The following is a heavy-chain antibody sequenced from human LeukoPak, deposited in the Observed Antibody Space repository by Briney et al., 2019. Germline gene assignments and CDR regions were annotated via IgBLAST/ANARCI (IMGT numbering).Heavy chain of an antibody. CDR3: ARDAGSSWCYYGIDF. D-gene: IGHD6-13*01. J-gene: IGHJ6*02. CDR2: INSDGSST. Sequence: SLSLYSAAPGFTSRCYMMPWVRPAPRQGLVWVSRINSDGSSTSYANSAQCRFTKARDNAKSKLYLQMISLRAEDTGVYDCARDAGSSWCYYGIDFWGQGTMVTVSS. V-gene: IGHV3-74*01. CDR1: GFTSRCYM.